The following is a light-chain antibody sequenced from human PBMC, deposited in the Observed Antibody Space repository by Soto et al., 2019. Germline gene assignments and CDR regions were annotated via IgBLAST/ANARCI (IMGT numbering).Light chain of an antibody. CDR1: SSDVGGYNY. CDR3: SSYTSSSTLV. CDR2: EVS. Sequence: QSALTQPDSVYGSPGQSIPISCTGTSSDVGGYNYVSWYQQHPGKAPKLMIYEVSTRPSGVSNRFSGSTSGNTASLTISGLQAEDEADYYCSSYTSSSTLVFGGGTKLTVL. V-gene: IGLV2-14*01. J-gene: IGLJ2*01.